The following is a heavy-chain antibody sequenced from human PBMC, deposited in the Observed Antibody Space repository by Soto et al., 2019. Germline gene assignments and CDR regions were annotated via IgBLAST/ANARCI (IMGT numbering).Heavy chain of an antibody. V-gene: IGHV4-30-4*01. D-gene: IGHD3-3*01. Sequence: PSETLSLTCTVSGGSISSGDYYWSWIRQPPGKGLEWIGYIYCSGSTYYNPSLKSRVTISVDTSKNQFSLKLSSVTAADTAVYYCARWNYDFWSGSHPRYFDYWGQGTLVTVSS. CDR3: ARWNYDFWSGSHPRYFDY. J-gene: IGHJ4*02. CDR1: GGSISSGDYY. CDR2: IYCSGST.